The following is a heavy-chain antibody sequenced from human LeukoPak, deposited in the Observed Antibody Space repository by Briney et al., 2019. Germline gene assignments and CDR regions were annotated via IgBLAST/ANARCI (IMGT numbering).Heavy chain of an antibody. D-gene: IGHD6-19*01. CDR3: AKDTPAQQWLVAFFDY. J-gene: IGHJ4*02. V-gene: IGHV3-23*01. CDR2: ISNSGGST. CDR1: GFTFSSYA. Sequence: PGGSLRLSCAASGFTFSSYAMSWVRQAPGKGLEWVSVISNSGGSTYYADSVKGRFTISRDNSKNTLYLQMNSLRAEDTAVYYCAKDTPAQQWLVAFFDYWGQGILVTVSS.